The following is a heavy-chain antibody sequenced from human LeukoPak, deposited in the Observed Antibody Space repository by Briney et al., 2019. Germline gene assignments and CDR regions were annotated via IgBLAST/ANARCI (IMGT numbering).Heavy chain of an antibody. CDR1: GYTFTSYG. J-gene: IGHJ4*02. CDR2: ISAYNGNT. V-gene: IGHV1-18*01. Sequence: ASVTVSCKASGYTFTSYGMNWVRQAPGQGRDGMGWISAYNGNTNYAQKLQGRVTMTTDTSTSTAYIELRSLRSDDTAVYYCARAGHSYCGGDCYSGTGNYWGQGTLVTVSS. CDR3: ARAGHSYCGGDCYSGTGNY. D-gene: IGHD2-21*02.